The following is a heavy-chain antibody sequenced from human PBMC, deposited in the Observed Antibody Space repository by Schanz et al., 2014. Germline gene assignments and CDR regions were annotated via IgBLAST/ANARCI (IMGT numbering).Heavy chain of an antibody. D-gene: IGHD7-27*01. CDR1: GFTFSYYS. CDR3: ARDVAWAFVF. V-gene: IGHV3-48*02. CDR2: TKAGGRDI. J-gene: IGHJ4*01. Sequence: EVQLVESGGGLVQPGGSLRLSCAASGFTFSYYSLNWVRQATGNGLERLSYTKAGGRDIHYAGSVKGRFTISRDEVKPSVYLQMNSLRDEGTAVYYCARDVAWAFVFGGHGARVTCSS.